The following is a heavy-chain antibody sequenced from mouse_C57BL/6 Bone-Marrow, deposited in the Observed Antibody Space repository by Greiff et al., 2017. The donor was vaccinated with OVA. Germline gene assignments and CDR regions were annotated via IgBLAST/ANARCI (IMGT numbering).Heavy chain of an antibody. CDR3: ARGGYFDV. Sequence: VQLQQPGAELVKPGASVKLSCKASGYTFTSYWMHWVKQRPGQGLEWIGMIHPNSGSTYYTEKFKSKATLTVDKSSSTAYMQLSSLTSEDSAVYYCARGGYFDVWGTGTTVTVSS. J-gene: IGHJ1*03. CDR2: IHPNSGST. V-gene: IGHV1-64*01. CDR1: GYTFTSYW.